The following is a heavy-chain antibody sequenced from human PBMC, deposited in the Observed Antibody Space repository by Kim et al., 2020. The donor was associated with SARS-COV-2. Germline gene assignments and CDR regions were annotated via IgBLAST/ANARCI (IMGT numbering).Heavy chain of an antibody. CDR1: GYTFTSAY. V-gene: IGHV1-46*01. J-gene: IGHJ6*02. CDR3: ARDREVADYNYYGLDV. CDR2: VNPNQDSP. Sequence: ASVKVSCKASGYTFTSAYMHWVRQAPGQGLEWMGMVNPNQDSPTYAGKFQGRVSMTTDTSTSTVYMEVSSLRSDDTAVYYCARDREVADYNYYGLDVWGQGTRVTVSS. D-gene: IGHD3-10*01.